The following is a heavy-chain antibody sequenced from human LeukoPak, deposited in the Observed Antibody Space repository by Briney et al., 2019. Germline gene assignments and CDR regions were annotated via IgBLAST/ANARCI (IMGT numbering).Heavy chain of an antibody. V-gene: IGHV1-2*06. J-gene: IGHJ5*02. CDR3: ARLHCSSTSCPYNWFDP. CDR2: INPNSGGT. Sequence: ASVKVSCKASGCTFTGYYMHWVRQAPGQGLEWMGRINPNSGGTNYAQKLQGRVTMTTDTSTSTAYMELRSLRSDDTAVYYCARLHCSSTSCPYNWFDPWGQGTLVTVSS. D-gene: IGHD2-2*01. CDR1: GCTFTGYY.